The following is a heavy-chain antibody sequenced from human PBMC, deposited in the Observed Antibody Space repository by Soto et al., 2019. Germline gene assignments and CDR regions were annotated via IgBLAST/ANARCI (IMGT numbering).Heavy chain of an antibody. CDR3: ARGAAVAGTYFDY. CDR2: IYSGGST. V-gene: IGHV3-53*01. D-gene: IGHD6-19*01. Sequence: GGSLRLSCAASGFTVSSSYMSWVRQAPGKGLEWVSVIYSGGSTFYADSVKGRFTISRDNSRNTLYLQMNSLRAEDTAVYYCARGAAVAGTYFDYWGQGXLVTVYS. CDR1: GFTVSSSY. J-gene: IGHJ4*02.